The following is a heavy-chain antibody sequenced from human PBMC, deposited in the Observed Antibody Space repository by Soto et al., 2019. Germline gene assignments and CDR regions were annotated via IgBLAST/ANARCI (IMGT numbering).Heavy chain of an antibody. CDR3: ARYSSSITFDP. CDR1: GGSVSSGSYY. V-gene: IGHV4-61*01. D-gene: IGHD6-6*01. J-gene: IGHJ5*02. CDR2: IYYSGST. Sequence: SETLSLTCTVSGGSVSSGSYYWSWIRQPPGKGLEWIGYIYYSGSTNYNPSLKSRVTISVDTSKNQFSLKLSSVTAADTAVYYCARYSSSITFDPWGQGTLVTVSS.